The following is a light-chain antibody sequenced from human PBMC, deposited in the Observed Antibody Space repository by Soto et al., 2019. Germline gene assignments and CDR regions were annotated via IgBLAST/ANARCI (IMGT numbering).Light chain of an antibody. Sequence: SYELTQPLSVSVALGQTARITCGGNNIGSKNEHWYQQKPGQAPVLVIYRDSSRPSGIPERFSGSNSGNTATLTITRAQDGDEADYYCQVWDSSTVVFGGGTKLTVL. J-gene: IGLJ2*01. CDR2: RDS. CDR3: QVWDSSTVV. V-gene: IGLV3-9*01. CDR1: NIGSKN.